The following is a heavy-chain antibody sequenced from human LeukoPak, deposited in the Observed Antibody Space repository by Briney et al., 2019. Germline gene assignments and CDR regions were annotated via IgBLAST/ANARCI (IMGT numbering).Heavy chain of an antibody. D-gene: IGHD6-13*01. J-gene: IGHJ4*02. CDR3: AKRSAYSSSWYFPLFDY. V-gene: IGHV3-23*01. Sequence: GRSLRLSCAASGFTFSSYAMSWVRQAPGKGLEWVSAVSGSGGSTYYADSVKGRFTISRDNSKNTLYLQMNSLRAEDTAVYNCAKRSAYSSSWYFPLFDYWGQGTLVTVSS. CDR2: VSGSGGST. CDR1: GFTFSSYA.